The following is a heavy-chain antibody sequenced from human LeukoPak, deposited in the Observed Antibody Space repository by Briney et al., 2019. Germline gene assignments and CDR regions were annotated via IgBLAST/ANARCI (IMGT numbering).Heavy chain of an antibody. Sequence: PSETLSLTCAVYGGSFSGYYWSWIRQPPGKGLEWIGEINHSGSTNYNPSLKSRVTISVDTSKNQFSLKLSSVTAADTAVYYCAISVRGSSGWYGFHNYYYYGMDVWGQGTTVTVSS. CDR2: INHSGST. CDR1: GGSFSGYY. D-gene: IGHD6-19*01. J-gene: IGHJ6*02. V-gene: IGHV4-34*01. CDR3: AISVRGSSGWYGFHNYYYYGMDV.